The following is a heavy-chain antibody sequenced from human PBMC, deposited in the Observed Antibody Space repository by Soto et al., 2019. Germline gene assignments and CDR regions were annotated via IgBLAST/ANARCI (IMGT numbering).Heavy chain of an antibody. Sequence: ASVKVSCKACGYTFTSYAMHWVRQAPGQRQERMGWINAGNDNTKYSQKFQGRVTIIRETSASTAYMEQGRLRSEETAVYYCERDITFFGVVRQERYYYGMDFWGQGPTVTSP. CDR2: INAGNDNT. J-gene: IGHJ6*02. V-gene: IGHV1-3*01. CDR3: ERDITFFGVVRQERYYYGMDF. CDR1: GYTFTSYA. D-gene: IGHD3-3*01.